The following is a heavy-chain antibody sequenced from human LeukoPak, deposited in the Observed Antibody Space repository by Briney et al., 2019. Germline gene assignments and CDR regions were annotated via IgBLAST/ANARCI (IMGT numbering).Heavy chain of an antibody. CDR2: INPNSGGT. V-gene: IGHV1-2*02. CDR1: GYTFTGYY. D-gene: IGHD3-10*01. Sequence: ASVRASCKAAGYTFTGYYMHWVRQAPGQGLEWMGWINPNSGGTNYAQKFQGRVTMTRDTSISTAYMELSRLTSDDTAVYYCARDPPIGGADVFDIWGQGTMVTVSS. CDR3: ARDPPIGGADVFDI. J-gene: IGHJ3*02.